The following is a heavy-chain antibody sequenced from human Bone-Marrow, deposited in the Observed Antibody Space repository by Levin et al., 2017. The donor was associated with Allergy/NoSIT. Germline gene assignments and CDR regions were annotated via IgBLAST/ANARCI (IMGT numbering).Heavy chain of an antibody. D-gene: IGHD3-22*01. CDR1: GGSISSSSYY. CDR2: IYYSGST. Sequence: SETLFLTCTVSGGSISSSSYYWGWIRQPPGKGLEWIGSIYYSGSTYYNPSLKSRVTISVDTSKNQFSLKLSSVTAADTAVYYCARDSDDSSGYEIDYWGQGTLVTVSS. J-gene: IGHJ4*02. CDR3: ARDSDDSSGYEIDY. V-gene: IGHV4-39*07.